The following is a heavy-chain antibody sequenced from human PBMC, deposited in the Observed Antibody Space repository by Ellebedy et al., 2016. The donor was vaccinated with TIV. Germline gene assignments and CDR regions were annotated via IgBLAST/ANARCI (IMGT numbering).Heavy chain of an antibody. Sequence: AASVKVSCKASGYTFTRYAIHWVRQAPGQRLEWMGWINAGNGNTTYSQKFQGRVTITRDTSASTAYMELSSLRSEDTAVYYCARDLLGFVGDTYGRSSFGMDVWGQGTTVTVSS. V-gene: IGHV1-3*01. D-gene: IGHD5-18*01. CDR1: GYTFTRYA. CDR3: ARDLLGFVGDTYGRSSFGMDV. CDR2: INAGNGNT. J-gene: IGHJ6*02.